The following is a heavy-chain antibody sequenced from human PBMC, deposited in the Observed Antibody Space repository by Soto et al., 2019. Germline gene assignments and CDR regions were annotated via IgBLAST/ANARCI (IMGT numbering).Heavy chain of an antibody. CDR1: ELTVSDTY. J-gene: IGHJ6*02. V-gene: IGHV3-66*01. Sequence: GGSLRLSCGASELTVSDTYMNWVRQAPGKGLEWVSVMYSGGTTYYADSVKGRFTISRDNSKNTLYLQMNSLRGEDTAVYYCARFVENYYYYGMDVWGQGTTVTVSS. CDR2: MYSGGTT. CDR3: ARFVENYYYYGMDV.